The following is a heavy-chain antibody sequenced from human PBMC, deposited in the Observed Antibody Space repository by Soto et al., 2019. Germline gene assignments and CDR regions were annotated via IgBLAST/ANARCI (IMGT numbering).Heavy chain of an antibody. V-gene: IGHV4-59*01. D-gene: IGHD1-7*01. CDR3: ARSPYNWNYVNWFDP. CDR1: GGSISSYY. Sequence: SETLSLTCTVSGGSISSYYWSWIRQPPGKGLEWIGYIYYNGSTNYNPSLKSRVTISVDTSKNQFSLKLSSVTAADTAVYYCARSPYNWNYVNWFDPWGQGTLVTVSS. J-gene: IGHJ5*02. CDR2: IYYNGST.